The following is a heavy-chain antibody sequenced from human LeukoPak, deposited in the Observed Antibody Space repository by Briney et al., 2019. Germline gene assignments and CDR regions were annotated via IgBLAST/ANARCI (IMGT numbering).Heavy chain of an antibody. CDR2: INPNSGGT. V-gene: IGHV1-2*02. CDR1: GYTFTGYY. CDR3: ARDRGSGYLSDY. J-gene: IGHJ4*02. Sequence: ASAKVSCKASGYTFTGYYMHWVRQAPGQGLEWMGWINPNSGGTNYAQKFQGRVTMTRDTSISTAYMELSRLRSDDTAVYYCARDRGSGYLSDYWGQGTLVTVSS. D-gene: IGHD3-3*01.